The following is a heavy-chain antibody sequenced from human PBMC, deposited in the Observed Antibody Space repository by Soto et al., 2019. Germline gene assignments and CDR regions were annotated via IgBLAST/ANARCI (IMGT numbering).Heavy chain of an antibody. CDR2: IYYSGSI. CDR3: ARGYYTSWYWFDR. CDR1: GGSVSTGVHY. Sequence: QVQLQESGPGLVKPSETLSLTCTVSVSGGSVSTGVHYWSWIRQPPGKGLEWIGYIYYSGSINYNPSLKSRVTMSVDTSKNQFSLKLTSVTAADTAVYYCARGYYTSWYWFDRWGRGTLVTVSS. D-gene: IGHD6-13*01. J-gene: IGHJ2*01. V-gene: IGHV4-61*08.